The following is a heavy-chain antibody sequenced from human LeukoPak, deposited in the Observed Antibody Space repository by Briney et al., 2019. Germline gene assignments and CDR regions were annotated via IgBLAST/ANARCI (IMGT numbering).Heavy chain of an antibody. CDR1: GYSISSGYY. Sequence: SETLSLTCVVSGYSISSGYYWGWSRQPPGKGLEWIGSIHHSGGTYYVPSFKSRVTMSVDTSKNQFSLKVTSVTAADTAVYYCAREVGMYFRYDYMDVWGKGTTVTVSS. CDR3: AREVGMYFRYDYMDV. CDR2: IHHSGGT. D-gene: IGHD2-2*01. V-gene: IGHV4-38-2*02. J-gene: IGHJ6*03.